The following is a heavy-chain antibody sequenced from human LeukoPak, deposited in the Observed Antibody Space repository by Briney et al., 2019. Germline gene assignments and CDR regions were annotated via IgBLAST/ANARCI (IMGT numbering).Heavy chain of an antibody. CDR3: ARGHLSLTGSDAFDI. CDR2: ISSGGSTI. CDR1: GFTFGSYE. D-gene: IGHD3-10*01. J-gene: IGHJ3*02. Sequence: GGSLRLSCAASGFTFGSYEMNWVRQAPGKGLEWVSYISSGGSTIYYADSVKGRFTISRDNAKNSLYLQVNSLRAEDTAVYYCARGHLSLTGSDAFDIWGQGTMVTVS. V-gene: IGHV3-48*03.